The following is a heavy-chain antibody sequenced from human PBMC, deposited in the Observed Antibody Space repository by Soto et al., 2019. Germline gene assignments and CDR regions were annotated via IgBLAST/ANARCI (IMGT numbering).Heavy chain of an antibody. D-gene: IGHD2-2*01. J-gene: IGHJ4*02. CDR1: GFTVNTNF. CDR3: ARVKWSSRSPTRRGYFDY. V-gene: IGHV3-66*01. CDR2: IHSGGDK. Sequence: GGSLRLSCAVSGFTVNTNFVSWVRQAPGKGLEWVSLIHSGGDKSYAESVKGRFIISRDNSKNTVYLQMSSLRGEDTAVYYCARVKWSSRSPTRRGYFDYWGQGTLVTVSS.